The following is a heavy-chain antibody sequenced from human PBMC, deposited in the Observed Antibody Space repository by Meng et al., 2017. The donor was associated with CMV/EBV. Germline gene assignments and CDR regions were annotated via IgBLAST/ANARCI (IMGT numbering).Heavy chain of an antibody. CDR1: GYTFTSYD. Sequence: ASVKVSCKASGYTFTSYDINWVRQATGQGLEWMGWMNPNSGNTGYAQKLQGRVTMTRNTSISTAYMELSSLRSDDTAVYYCAREVGYCSSTICYKGDYWGQGTLVTVSS. CDR3: AREVGYCSSTICYKGDY. V-gene: IGHV1-8*01. CDR2: MNPNSGNT. J-gene: IGHJ4*02. D-gene: IGHD2-2*02.